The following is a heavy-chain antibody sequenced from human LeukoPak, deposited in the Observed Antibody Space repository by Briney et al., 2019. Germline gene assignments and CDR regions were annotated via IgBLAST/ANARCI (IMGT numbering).Heavy chain of an antibody. J-gene: IGHJ4*02. V-gene: IGHV3-49*04. CDR2: IRSKAYGGTT. D-gene: IGHD5-12*01. Sequence: PGGSLRLSCTVSGFTFDDYAMTWVRQAPGKGLEWVGFIRSKAYGGTTEFAASVKGRFTISRDDPKSIAYLQMKSLKIEDTGVYYCTRHRGGYSGSDFAYWGQGTLVTVS. CDR3: TRHRGGYSGSDFAY. CDR1: GFTFDDYA.